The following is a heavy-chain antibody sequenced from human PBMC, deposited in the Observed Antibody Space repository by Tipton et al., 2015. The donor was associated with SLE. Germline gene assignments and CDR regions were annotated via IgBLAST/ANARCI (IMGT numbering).Heavy chain of an antibody. CDR2: IYTSGST. J-gene: IGHJ4*02. CDR3: ARDEWQQRWGGFDY. V-gene: IGHV4-61*09. D-gene: IGHD6-13*01. CDR1: GGSITSGTYY. Sequence: TLSLTCSVSGGSITSGTYYWSWIRQPAGKGLEWIGHIYTSGSTKYNPSLQSRVTISVDTSKNQFSLKLTSVTAADTGVYYCARDEWQQRWGGFDYWGQGKLVTVSS.